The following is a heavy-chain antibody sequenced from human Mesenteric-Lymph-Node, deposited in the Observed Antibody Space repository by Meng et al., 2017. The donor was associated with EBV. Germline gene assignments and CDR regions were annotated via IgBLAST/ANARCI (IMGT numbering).Heavy chain of an antibody. D-gene: IGHD3-22*01. Sequence: VQVVQSGVELKKPGASVKCSCKASGYTLPTHAMNWVRQAPGQGFGWMGWINTNTGNPTYAQGFTGRFVFSLDTSVSTAYLQISSLKAEDTAVYYCARAAEWYSDRSGYKTWGQGTLVTVSS. CDR1: GYTLPTHA. V-gene: IGHV7-4-1*02. J-gene: IGHJ5*02. CDR2: INTNTGNP. CDR3: ARAAEWYSDRSGYKT.